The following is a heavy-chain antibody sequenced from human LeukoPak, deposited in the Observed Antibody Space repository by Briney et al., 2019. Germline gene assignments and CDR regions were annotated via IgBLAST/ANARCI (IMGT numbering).Heavy chain of an antibody. CDR3: ARESQIGIPHFDY. J-gene: IGHJ4*02. Sequence: PSETLSLTCTVSGGSISSGGYSWSWIRQHPGKGLEWIGRIYTSGSTNYNPSLKSRVTMSVDTSKNQFSLKLSSVTAADTAVYYCARESQIGIPHFDYWGQGTLVTVSS. D-gene: IGHD2-21*01. V-gene: IGHV4-61*02. CDR2: IYTSGST. CDR1: GGSISSGGYS.